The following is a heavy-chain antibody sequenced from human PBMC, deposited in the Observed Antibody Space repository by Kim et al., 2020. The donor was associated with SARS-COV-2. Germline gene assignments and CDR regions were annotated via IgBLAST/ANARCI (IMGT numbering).Heavy chain of an antibody. CDR2: MHPGDSDT. CDR3: ARLAGDFVWGGYRYTGFDY. D-gene: IGHD3-16*02. CDR1: GYSFTSYW. V-gene: IGHV5-51*01. J-gene: IGHJ4*02. Sequence: GESLKISCKGSGYSFTSYWIGWVRQMPGKGLEWMGIMHPGDSDTRYSPSFQGQVIISADKSISTAYLQWSSLKASDTAMYYCARLAGDFVWGGYRYTGFDYWGQGTLVTVAS.